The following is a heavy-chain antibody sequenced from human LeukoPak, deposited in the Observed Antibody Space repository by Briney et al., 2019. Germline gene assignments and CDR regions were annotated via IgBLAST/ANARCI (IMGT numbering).Heavy chain of an antibody. J-gene: IGHJ4*02. CDR3: ARRLPARTLRIVGAPFEY. CDR1: GYTFTGYY. D-gene: IGHD1-26*01. Sequence: ASVKVSCKPSGYTFTGYYMHWVRQAPGQGLEWMGWINPNSGGTNYAQKFQGRVPMTRDTSISTAYMELSRLGSDDTAVYYCARRLPARTLRIVGAPFEYWGQGTLVTVSS. V-gene: IGHV1-2*02. CDR2: INPNSGGT.